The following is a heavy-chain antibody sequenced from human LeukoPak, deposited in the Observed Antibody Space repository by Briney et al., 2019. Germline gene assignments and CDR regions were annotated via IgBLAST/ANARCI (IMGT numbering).Heavy chain of an antibody. CDR3: AREPEYYYDSSARYAFDI. J-gene: IGHJ3*02. Sequence: ASVKVSCKASGCTFTGYYMHWVRQAPGQGLEWMGWINPNSGGTNYAQKFQGRVTMTRDTSISTAYMELSRLRSDDTAVYYCAREPEYYYDSSARYAFDIWGQGTMVTVSS. V-gene: IGHV1-2*02. CDR1: GCTFTGYY. D-gene: IGHD3-22*01. CDR2: INPNSGGT.